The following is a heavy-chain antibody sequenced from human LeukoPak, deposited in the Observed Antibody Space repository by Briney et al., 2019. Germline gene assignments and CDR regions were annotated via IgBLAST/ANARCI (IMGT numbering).Heavy chain of an antibody. D-gene: IGHD6-13*01. Sequence: SETLSLTCTVSGGSISSSSYYWGWIRQPPGKGLEWIGSIYYSGSTYYNPSLKSRVTMSVDTSKNQFSLKLSSVTAADTAVYYCAISSPHSSSWSIPLLLEPCGFDYWGQGTLVTVSS. CDR2: IYYSGST. J-gene: IGHJ4*02. V-gene: IGHV4-39*07. CDR3: AISSPHSSSWSIPLLLEPCGFDY. CDR1: GGSISSSSYY.